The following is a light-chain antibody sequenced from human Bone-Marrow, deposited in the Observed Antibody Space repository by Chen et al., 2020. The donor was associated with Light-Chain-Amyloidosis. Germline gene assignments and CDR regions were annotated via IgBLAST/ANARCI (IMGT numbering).Light chain of an antibody. V-gene: IGKV2-28*01. Sequence: DIVMTQSPLSLPVTPGEPASISCRSSQSLLHINGYDYLNWYLQKPGQSPQLLIYLGSNRASGVPYRIVGSGSGTDLSLKVSRVEAEDVGVYDYMQALQTPTFGQGTKVEIK. CDR3: MQALQTPT. CDR2: LGS. CDR1: QSLLHINGYDY. J-gene: IGKJ1*01.